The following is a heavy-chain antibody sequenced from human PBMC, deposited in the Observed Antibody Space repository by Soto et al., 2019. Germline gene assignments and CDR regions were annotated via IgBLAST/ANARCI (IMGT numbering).Heavy chain of an antibody. J-gene: IGHJ6*02. CDR1: GLTFSDCY. D-gene: IGHD3-10*01. CDR3: ARVRFGERGYAMDV. Sequence: QVQLVESGGGLVKPGGSLRLSCAASGLTFSDCYMNWIRQAPGKGLEWVSYISSSGSSINYAGSVKGRFPISRDNAKNSLYVPMTSLRAEEQGMYYCARVRFGERGYAMDVWGQGTTVTVSS. V-gene: IGHV3-11*01. CDR2: ISSSGSSI.